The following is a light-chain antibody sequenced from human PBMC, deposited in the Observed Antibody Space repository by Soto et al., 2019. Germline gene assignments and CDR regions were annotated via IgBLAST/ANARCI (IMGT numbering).Light chain of an antibody. CDR3: QQYNNWPRP. V-gene: IGKV3-15*01. J-gene: IGKJ1*01. CDR1: QSVNGN. CDR2: GAS. Sequence: EIVMTQSPATLSVFPGERATLSCRASQSVNGNLAWYQQRRGEAPRLLIYGASTRATGIPARFSGSRSGTAFALTLSSLQSEDFAIYYCQQYNNWPRPFGQGTKVEIK.